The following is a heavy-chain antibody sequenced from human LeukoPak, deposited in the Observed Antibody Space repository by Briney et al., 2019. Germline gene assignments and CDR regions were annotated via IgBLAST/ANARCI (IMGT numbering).Heavy chain of an antibody. Sequence: GGSLRLSCEVSGFMFRTYWMDWVRQAPGRGLEWVANINQDGSEKYYVDSVKGRFTISRDNTKNSFYLQMNSLRAEDTAVYYCSRALEVWGKGTKVTVSS. CDR3: SRALEV. J-gene: IGHJ6*04. CDR2: INQDGSEK. V-gene: IGHV3-7*01. CDR1: GFMFRTYW.